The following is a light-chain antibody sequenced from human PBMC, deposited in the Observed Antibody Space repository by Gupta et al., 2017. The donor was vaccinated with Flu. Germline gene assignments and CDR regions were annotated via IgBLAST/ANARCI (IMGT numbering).Light chain of an antibody. Sequence: SWLAWYQQKPGKAPKLLIYQASRLESGVPTRFSGSGSGTEFTLTSSSRQPDDFAIYYCQQYSSYQTFGQGTEVEI. CDR3: QQYSSYQT. V-gene: IGKV1-5*03. J-gene: IGKJ1*01. CDR1: SW. CDR2: QAS.